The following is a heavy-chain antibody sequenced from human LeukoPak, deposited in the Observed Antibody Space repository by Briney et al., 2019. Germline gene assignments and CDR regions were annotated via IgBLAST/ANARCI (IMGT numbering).Heavy chain of an antibody. V-gene: IGHV3-30*02. Sequence: GGSLRLSCAASGFTFSKHGMHWVRQAPGKGLEWVAFIRNDGSNSYYVDSVKGRFTISRDNSKNTVDLQMNSLRAEDTAIYYCSKDINSHCRGDCSDYWGRGTLVIVSS. CDR1: GFTFSKHG. CDR2: IRNDGSNS. D-gene: IGHD2-15*01. CDR3: SKDINSHCRGDCSDY. J-gene: IGHJ4*02.